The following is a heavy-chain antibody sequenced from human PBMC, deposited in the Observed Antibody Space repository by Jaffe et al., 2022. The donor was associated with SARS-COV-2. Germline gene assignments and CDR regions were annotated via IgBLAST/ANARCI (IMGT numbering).Heavy chain of an antibody. D-gene: IGHD2-15*01. Sequence: EVQLVESGGGLVQPGGSLRLSCAASGFTFSSYAMHWVRQAPGKGLEYVSAISSNGGSTYYANSVKGRFTISRDNSKNTLYLQMGSLRAEDMAVYYCARVQACSGGSCYGPTPLYYYGMDVWGQGTTVTVSS. CDR1: GFTFSSYA. V-gene: IGHV3-64*01. J-gene: IGHJ6*02. CDR3: ARVQACSGGSCYGPTPLYYYGMDV. CDR2: ISSNGGST.